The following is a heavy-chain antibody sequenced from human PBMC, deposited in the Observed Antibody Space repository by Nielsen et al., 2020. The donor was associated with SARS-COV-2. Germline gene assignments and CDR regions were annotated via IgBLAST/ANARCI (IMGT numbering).Heavy chain of an antibody. CDR3: ARDRDRRFDS. CDR1: GFTFSSYW. J-gene: IGHJ4*02. D-gene: IGHD3-22*01. V-gene: IGHV3-7*05. CDR2: IKEDGGEK. Sequence: GESLKISCAASGFTFSSYWMTWVRQAPGKGLEWVANIKEDGGEKYYVDSVKGRFTISRDNAKNSLYLLMNSLRAGDTAIYYCARDRDRRFDSWGQGTRVTVSS.